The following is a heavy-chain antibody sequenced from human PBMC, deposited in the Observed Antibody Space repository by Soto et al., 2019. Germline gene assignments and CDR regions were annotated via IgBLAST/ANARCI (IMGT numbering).Heavy chain of an antibody. CDR1: GGSFSGYY. D-gene: IGHD5-18*01. CDR2: INHSGST. J-gene: IGHJ6*02. Sequence: SETLSLTCAVYGGSFSGYYWSWIRQPPGKGLEWIGEINHSGSTNYNPSLKSRVTISVDTSKNQFSLKLSSVTAADTAVYYCARFAVDTAMADYYYYGMDVWGQGTTVTSP. CDR3: ARFAVDTAMADYYYYGMDV. V-gene: IGHV4-34*01.